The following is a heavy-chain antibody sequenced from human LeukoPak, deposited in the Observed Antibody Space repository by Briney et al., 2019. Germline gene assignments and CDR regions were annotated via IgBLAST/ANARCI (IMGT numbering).Heavy chain of an antibody. D-gene: IGHD1-26*01. Sequence: PSQTLSLTCTVSGGSISSGSYYWSWIRQPAGKGLEWIGRIYTSGSTNYNPSLKSRVTISVDTSKNQFSLKLSSVTAADTAVYYCARVTASYYAFDIWGQGTMVTVSS. CDR2: IYTSGST. CDR1: GGSISSGSYY. V-gene: IGHV4-61*02. CDR3: ARVTASYYAFDI. J-gene: IGHJ3*02.